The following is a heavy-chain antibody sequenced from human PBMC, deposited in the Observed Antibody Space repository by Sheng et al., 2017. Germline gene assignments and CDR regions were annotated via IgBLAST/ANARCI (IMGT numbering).Heavy chain of an antibody. CDR1: GFTVSGNH. CDR2: IHTNGNT. J-gene: IGHJ6*03. D-gene: IGHD3-3*01. Sequence: EVQLVESGGGLIQPGGSLRLSCAASGFTVSGNHMSWVRQAPGKGLEWVSLIHTNGNTYYTDSVKGRFTISRDSSKNTLYLQMNSLRAEDTAVYYCARDPSTLLEWSYMDVWGQGTTVTVSS. V-gene: IGHV3-53*01. CDR3: ARDPSTLLEWSYMDV.